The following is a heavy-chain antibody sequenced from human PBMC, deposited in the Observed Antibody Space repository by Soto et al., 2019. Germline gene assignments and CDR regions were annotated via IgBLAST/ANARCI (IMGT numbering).Heavy chain of an antibody. CDR1: GFTFSSYA. V-gene: IGHV3-23*01. D-gene: IGHD1-7*01. CDR2: ISGSGGST. Sequence: EVQLLESGGGLVQPGGSLRLSCAASGFTFSSYAMSWVRQAPGKGLEWVSAISGSGGSTYYADSATGRFTISRDNSKSTLHLQMNSLRAEDTAVYYCAKDPLSGIYTWNYGLSPWFDPWGQGTLVTVSS. CDR3: AKDPLSGIYTWNYGLSPWFDP. J-gene: IGHJ5*02.